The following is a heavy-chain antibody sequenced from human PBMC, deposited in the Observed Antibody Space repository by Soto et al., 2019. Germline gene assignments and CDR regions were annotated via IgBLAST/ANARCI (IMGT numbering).Heavy chain of an antibody. Sequence: EVQLLESGGGLVQPGGSLRLSCAASGFTFSSYAMSWVRQAPGKGLEWVSAICGSGGVTYYTDSVKGRFTISRDNSKNTLHLQMNNLRAEDTAIYYCAKGSGGNCYSHFDYCGQGTLVTVSS. V-gene: IGHV3-23*01. J-gene: IGHJ4*02. CDR2: ICGSGGVT. CDR3: AKGSGGNCYSHFDY. D-gene: IGHD2-15*01. CDR1: GFTFSSYA.